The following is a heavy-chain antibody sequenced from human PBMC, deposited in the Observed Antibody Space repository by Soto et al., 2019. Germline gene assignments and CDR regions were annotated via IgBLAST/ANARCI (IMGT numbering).Heavy chain of an antibody. J-gene: IGHJ4*02. CDR1: GGSVSNSNYY. CDR3: VSQRTSVLTQAYFDY. CDR2: VYYRGIS. D-gene: IGHD2-8*01. Sequence: PSETLSLTCTVSGGSVSNSNYYWGWTRQSPGKGLEWIGSVYYRGISYSKSSVKSRVTISVDTSKNQFSLNLNSVTASDTAVYFCVSQRTSVLTQAYFDYWGPGALVTVSS. V-gene: IGHV4-39*01.